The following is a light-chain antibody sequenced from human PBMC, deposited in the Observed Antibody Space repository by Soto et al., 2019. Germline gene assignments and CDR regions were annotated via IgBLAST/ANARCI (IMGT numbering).Light chain of an antibody. CDR2: DAS. CDR1: RSISDW. Sequence: DIPMTQSPSTLSAAVGDRVTITCRASRSISDWLAWYQQKPGKAPRLLIFDASNLKSGVPSRFSGSGSGTEFTLTISSLQPDDVATYYCLQYDNHSWTFGQGTKVEIK. CDR3: LQYDNHSWT. J-gene: IGKJ1*01. V-gene: IGKV1-5*01.